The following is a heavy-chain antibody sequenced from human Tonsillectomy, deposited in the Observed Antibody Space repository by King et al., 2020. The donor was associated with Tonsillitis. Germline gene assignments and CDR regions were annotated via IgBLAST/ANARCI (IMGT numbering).Heavy chain of an antibody. CDR1: GYSITSDFY. V-gene: IGHV4-38-2*01. J-gene: IGHJ4*02. Sequence: VQLQESGPGLVKPSETLSLTCAVSGYSITSDFYWGWIRQPPGKGLEWIGNIYHGRSTYCNPSLKSRVTISLDTSKNQFSLKLSSVTAADTAVYYCARVYCSSTTCPFIFDYWGQGTLVTVSS. CDR2: IYHGRST. CDR3: ARVYCSSTTCPFIFDY. D-gene: IGHD2-2*01.